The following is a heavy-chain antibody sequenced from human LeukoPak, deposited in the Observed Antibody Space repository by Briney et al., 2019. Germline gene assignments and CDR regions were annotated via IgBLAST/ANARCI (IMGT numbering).Heavy chain of an antibody. CDR3: ACIAAAGTPYYYYYYMDV. CDR1: GYTFTSYG. V-gene: IGHV1-18*01. CDR2: ISAYNGNT. J-gene: IGHJ6*03. D-gene: IGHD6-13*01. Sequence: ASVKVSCKASGYTFTSYGISWVRQAPGRGLEWMGWISAYNGNTNYAQKLQGRVTMTTDTSTSTAYMELRSLRSEDTAVYYCACIAAAGTPYYYYYYMDVWGKGTTVTISS.